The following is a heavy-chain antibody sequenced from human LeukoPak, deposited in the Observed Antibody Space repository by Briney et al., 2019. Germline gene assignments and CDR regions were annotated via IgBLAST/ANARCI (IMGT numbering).Heavy chain of an antibody. CDR2: LRGNDDA. CDR1: GFTFSSYA. Sequence: PGGSLRLSCVASGFTFSSYAMSWVRETPARGLEWVSSLRGNDDAFYADSVKGRFTPSRDKSRNTVYLQLNKLRVEDTAIYYCAKASWVSTADAVLWGQGTVVTVSS. D-gene: IGHD3-16*01. V-gene: IGHV3-23*01. J-gene: IGHJ4*02. CDR3: AKASWVSTADAVL.